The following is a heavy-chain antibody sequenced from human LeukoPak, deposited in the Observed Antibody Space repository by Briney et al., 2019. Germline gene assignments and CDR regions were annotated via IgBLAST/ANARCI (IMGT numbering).Heavy chain of an antibody. CDR2: ISYDGSNK. CDR1: GFTFSSYA. Sequence: GGSLRLSGAASGFTFSSYAMHWVRQAPGKGLEWVAVISYDGSNKYYADSVKGRFTISRDNSKNTLYLQMNSLRAEDTAVYYCARDPYYDSSGPFDYWGQGTLVTVSS. V-gene: IGHV3-30-3*01. J-gene: IGHJ4*02. CDR3: ARDPYYDSSGPFDY. D-gene: IGHD3-22*01.